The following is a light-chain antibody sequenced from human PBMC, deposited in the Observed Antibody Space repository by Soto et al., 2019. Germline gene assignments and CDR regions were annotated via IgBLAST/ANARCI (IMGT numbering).Light chain of an antibody. Sequence: QSALTQPASVSGSPGQSITISCTGTNSDLGSFDLVSWYQHHPGKAPKLLIYEGAKRPSGFSSRISGSTSGNTASLAITGLQADYEADYYCQSYDNSLNEWVFGGGTKVTVL. V-gene: IGLV2-14*02. CDR1: NSDLGSFDL. CDR3: QSYDNSLNEWV. CDR2: EGA. J-gene: IGLJ3*02.